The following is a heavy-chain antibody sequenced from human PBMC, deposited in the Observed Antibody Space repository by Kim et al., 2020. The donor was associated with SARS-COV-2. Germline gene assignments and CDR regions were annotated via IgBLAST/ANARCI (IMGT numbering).Heavy chain of an antibody. Sequence: SETLSLTCAVYGGSFSGYYWSWIRQPPGKGLEWIGEINHSGSTNYNPSLKSRVTISVDTSKNQFSLKLSSVTAADTAVYYCGRVAAVAGIDYWGQGTLVTVSS. CDR1: GGSFSGYY. J-gene: IGHJ4*02. CDR3: GRVAAVAGIDY. CDR2: INHSGST. V-gene: IGHV4-34*01. D-gene: IGHD6-19*01.